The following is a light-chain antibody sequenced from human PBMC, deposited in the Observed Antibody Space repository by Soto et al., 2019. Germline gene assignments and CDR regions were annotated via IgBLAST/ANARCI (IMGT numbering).Light chain of an antibody. CDR1: QDISNF. J-gene: IGKJ4*01. Sequence: DIQVTQSPSSLYAHVGDRGTITCRARQDISNFLAWYQQKPGKVPLVLIYVASTLRSGVPSRFSGSGSGTDFTLTISSLQPEDVAPYYCQKYNSVPLPFGGGTKVDIK. CDR2: VAS. V-gene: IGKV1-27*01. CDR3: QKYNSVPLP.